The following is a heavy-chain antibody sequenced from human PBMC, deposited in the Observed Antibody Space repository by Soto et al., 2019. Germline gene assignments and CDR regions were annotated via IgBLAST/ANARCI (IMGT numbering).Heavy chain of an antibody. Sequence: GTGATPVYPTQSLTLTCTFPGFSLNYSGKCVSWIRQPPGKDLEWLALIAWDDVKYYSTSLTTRLTISKATSKNQVVLTMTNLDPVETATYYCARIRNTRGSCSYYFDYWGEGALVTVSS. CDR2: IAWDDVK. J-gene: IGHJ4*02. CDR1: GFSLNYSGKC. CDR3: ARIRNTRGSCSYYFDY. D-gene: IGHD6-19*01. V-gene: IGHV2-70*01.